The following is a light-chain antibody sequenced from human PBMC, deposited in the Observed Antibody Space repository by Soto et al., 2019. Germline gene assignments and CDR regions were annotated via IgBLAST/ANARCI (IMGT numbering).Light chain of an antibody. CDR3: QQRNNWPLT. CDR1: RSISTY. Sequence: ETVLTQSPATLSLSAGERATLCFMASRSISTYLAWYQQKPGQAPRLLIYEALNRATGIPARFSGSGSGTDFTLTISSLEPEDFAVYYCQQRNNWPLTFGGGTKVDIK. J-gene: IGKJ4*02. CDR2: EAL. V-gene: IGKV3-11*01.